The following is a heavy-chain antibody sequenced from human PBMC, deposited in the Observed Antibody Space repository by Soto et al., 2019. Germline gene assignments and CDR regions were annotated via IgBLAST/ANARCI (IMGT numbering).Heavy chain of an antibody. CDR2: IYYSGST. CDR3: ARSPSITIFGVVPSPNYYFDY. V-gene: IGHV4-59*01. Sequence: SETLSLTCTVSGGSISSYYWSWIRQPPGKGLEWIGYIYYSGSTNYNPSLKSRVTISVDTSKNRFSLKLSSLTAADTAVYYCARSPSITIFGVVPSPNYYFDYWGQGTLVTVSS. J-gene: IGHJ4*02. CDR1: GGSISSYY. D-gene: IGHD3-3*01.